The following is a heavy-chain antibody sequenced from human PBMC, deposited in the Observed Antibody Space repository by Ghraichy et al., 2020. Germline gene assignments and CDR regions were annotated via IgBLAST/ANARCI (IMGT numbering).Heavy chain of an antibody. D-gene: IGHD3-22*01. CDR1: GITFSSYW. CDR2: IKEDGSER. Sequence: GGSLRLSCAASGITFSSYWMSWVRQAPGKGLEWVANIKEDGSERYYVDSVKGRFTISRDNAKNSLHLQMNSLRGEDTAIYLCARVSSYASSGARFDYWGQGTLVTVSS. CDR3: ARVSSYASSGARFDY. J-gene: IGHJ4*02. V-gene: IGHV3-7*01.